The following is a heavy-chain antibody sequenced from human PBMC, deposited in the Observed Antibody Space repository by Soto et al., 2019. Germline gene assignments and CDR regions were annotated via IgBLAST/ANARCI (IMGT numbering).Heavy chain of an antibody. Sequence: EVQLVESGGGLVKPGGSLRLSCAASGFSFSSYSMNWVRQAPGKGLEWVSSISSSASHINYADSVKGRFTISRDNAKKSLYLQMNSLRAEDTAVYYCARGYTGYCSGGTGYWFEPWGQGTLVTVSS. D-gene: IGHD2-15*01. CDR2: ISSSASHI. CDR1: GFSFSSYS. V-gene: IGHV3-21*01. J-gene: IGHJ5*02. CDR3: ARGYTGYCSGGTGYWFEP.